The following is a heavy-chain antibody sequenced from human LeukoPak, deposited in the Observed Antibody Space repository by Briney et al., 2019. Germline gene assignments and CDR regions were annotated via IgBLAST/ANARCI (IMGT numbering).Heavy chain of an antibody. V-gene: IGHV3-48*03. CDR2: ISSSGSTI. D-gene: IGHD3-22*01. CDR3: ARDYYDSSGFDAFDI. Sequence: QPGGSLRLSCAASGFTFSSYEMNWVCQAPGKGLEWVSYISSSGSTIYYADSVKGRFTISRDNAKNSLYLQMNSLRAEDTAVYYCARDYYDSSGFDAFDIWGQGTMVTVSS. CDR1: GFTFSSYE. J-gene: IGHJ3*02.